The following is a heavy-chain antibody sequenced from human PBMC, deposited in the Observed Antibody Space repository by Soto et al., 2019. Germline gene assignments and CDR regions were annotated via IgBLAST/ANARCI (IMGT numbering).Heavy chain of an antibody. Sequence: PSETLSLTCTVSVRPITGDDWGWIRQRPGKALEYIGHIYCTGSAGYNPSLTSRVTISLHTSRKQFSLKLTSVTAADTAVYYCARDRNVGGSPFAIWAQWTIVTISS. CDR2: IYCTGSA. CDR3: ARDRNVGGSPFAI. J-gene: IGHJ3*02. D-gene: IGHD6-25*01. CDR1: VRPITGDD. V-gene: IGHV4-59*13.